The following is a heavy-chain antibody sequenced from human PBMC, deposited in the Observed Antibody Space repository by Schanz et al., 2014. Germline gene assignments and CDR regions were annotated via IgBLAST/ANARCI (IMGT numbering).Heavy chain of an antibody. CDR1: GDTLSSYG. J-gene: IGHJ5*02. Sequence: QVQLVQSGAEVKKPGSSVTVSCKASGDTLSSYGISWVRQAPGQGLEWMGVINPSGGSTIYAQKFQGRVTMTRDTSTSTVYMELSTLTSDDTAVYYCARESVSRTRLFDPWGQGTLVTVSS. CDR2: INPSGGST. CDR3: ARESVSRTRLFDP. D-gene: IGHD3-3*01. V-gene: IGHV1-46*01.